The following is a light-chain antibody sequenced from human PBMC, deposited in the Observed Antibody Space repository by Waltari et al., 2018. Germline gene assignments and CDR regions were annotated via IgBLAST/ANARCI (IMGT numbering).Light chain of an antibody. Sequence: AIRMTQSPSSFSASTGDRVTITCRASQGISSYLAWYQQKQGKAPKLLIYAASTLQSGVPSSFIGRGSGTDFTLTISCLQSEDFATYYCQQYDSYPPLTFGGGTKVEIK. CDR2: AAS. V-gene: IGKV1-8*01. CDR3: QQYDSYPPLT. CDR1: QGISSY. J-gene: IGKJ4*01.